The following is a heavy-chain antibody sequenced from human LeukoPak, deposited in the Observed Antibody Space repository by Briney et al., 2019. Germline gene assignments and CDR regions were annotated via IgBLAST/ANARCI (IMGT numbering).Heavy chain of an antibody. Sequence: ASVKVSCKASGCTFTSYDINWVRQATGQGLEWMGWMNPNSGNTGYAQKFQGRVTMTRNTSISTAYMELSSLRSEDTAVYYCARHGYYDFWSGYRSAYYYYGMDVWGQGTTVTVSS. CDR1: GCTFTSYD. J-gene: IGHJ6*02. V-gene: IGHV1-8*01. D-gene: IGHD3-3*01. CDR3: ARHGYYDFWSGYRSAYYYYGMDV. CDR2: MNPNSGNT.